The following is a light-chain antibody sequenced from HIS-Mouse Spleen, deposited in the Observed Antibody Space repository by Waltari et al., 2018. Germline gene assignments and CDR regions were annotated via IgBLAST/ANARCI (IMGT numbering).Light chain of an antibody. CDR2: EGS. CDR1: SSDGGSYNL. Sequence: QSALTQPASVSGSPGQSITLSCTGTSSDGGSYNLFSGYQQHPGKAPKLMIYEGSKRPSGVSNRFSGSKSGNTASLTISGLQAEDEADYYCCSYAGSSTFEVFGGGTKLTVL. V-gene: IGLV2-23*03. CDR3: CSYAGSSTFEV. J-gene: IGLJ3*02.